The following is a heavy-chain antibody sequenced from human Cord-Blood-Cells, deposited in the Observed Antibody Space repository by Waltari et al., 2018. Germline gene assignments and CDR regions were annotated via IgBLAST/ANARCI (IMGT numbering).Heavy chain of an antibody. J-gene: IGHJ5*02. V-gene: IGHV4-34*01. CDR2: INHSGST. CDR3: ARGYNWNYNWFDP. CDR1: GGSFSGYY. D-gene: IGHD1-7*01. Sequence: QVQLQQWGAGLLKPSETLSLTCAVYGGSFSGYYWSWIRQPPGKGLEWIGEINHSGSTNYTPSLKSRVTISVDTSKNQFSLKLSSVTAADTAVYYCARGYNWNYNWFDPWGQGTLVTVSS.